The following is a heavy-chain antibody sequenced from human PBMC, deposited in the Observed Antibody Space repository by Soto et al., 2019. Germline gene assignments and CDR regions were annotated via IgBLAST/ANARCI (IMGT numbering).Heavy chain of an antibody. CDR2: ISGSGGST. D-gene: IGHD6-19*01. J-gene: IGHJ4*02. CDR3: ANPQPVVVAGYFDY. V-gene: IGHV3-23*01. CDR1: GFTFSSYA. Sequence: GGSLRLSFAASGFTFSSYAMSCVRQAPGKGLEWVSAISGSGGSTYYADSVKGRFTISRDNSKNTLYLQMNSLRAEDTAVYYCANPQPVVVAGYFDYWGQGTLVTVSS.